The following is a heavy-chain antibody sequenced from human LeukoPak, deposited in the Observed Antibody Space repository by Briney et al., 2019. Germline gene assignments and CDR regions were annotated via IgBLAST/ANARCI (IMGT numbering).Heavy chain of an antibody. Sequence: SVKVSCKASGGTSSSYAIRWVRQAPGQGLEWMGRIIPIFGTANYAQKFQGRVTITTDESTSTAYMELSSLRSEDTAVYYCARVVGDFWSGSYYYYYYMDVWGKGTTVTVSS. CDR3: ARVVGDFWSGSYYYYYYMDV. CDR2: IIPIFGTA. D-gene: IGHD3-3*01. CDR1: GGTSSSYA. V-gene: IGHV1-69*05. J-gene: IGHJ6*03.